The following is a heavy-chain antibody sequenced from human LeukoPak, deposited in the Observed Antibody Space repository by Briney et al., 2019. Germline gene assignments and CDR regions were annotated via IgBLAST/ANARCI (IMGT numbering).Heavy chain of an antibody. V-gene: IGHV3-21*01. J-gene: IGHJ4*02. CDR1: GFTFSSYS. CDR2: ISSSSSYI. Sequence: GGSLRLSCAASGFTFSSYSMNWVRQAPGKGLEWVSSISSSSSYIYYADSVKGRFTISGDNAKNSLYLQMNSLRAEDTAVYYCARDASATPEPFDYWGQGTLVTVSS. CDR3: ARDASATPEPFDY.